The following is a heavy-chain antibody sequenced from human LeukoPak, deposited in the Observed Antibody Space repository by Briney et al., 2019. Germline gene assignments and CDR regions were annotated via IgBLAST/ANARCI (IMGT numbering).Heavy chain of an antibody. Sequence: SETLSLTCSVSGGSISSHYWNWIRQPPGKGLEWIGYIYDSGSTNYNPSLKTRVTISVDTSKNQVSLKLSSVTAADTAVYFCTRGAASWFDPWGQGTLVTVSS. J-gene: IGHJ5*02. V-gene: IGHV4-59*11. D-gene: IGHD2-15*01. CDR1: GGSISSHY. CDR3: TRGAASWFDP. CDR2: IYDSGST.